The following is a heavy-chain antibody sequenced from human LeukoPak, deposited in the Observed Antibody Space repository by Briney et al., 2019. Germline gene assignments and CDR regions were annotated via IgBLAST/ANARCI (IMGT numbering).Heavy chain of an antibody. CDR3: ARENEGVVVVAATSYYYYYMDV. Sequence: SETLTLTCAVSGGSISSSNWWSWVRQPPGKGLEWIGEIYHSGSTNYNPSLKSRVTISVDKSKNQFSLKLSSVTAADTAVYYCARENEGVVVVAATSYYYYYMDVWGKGTTVTVSS. V-gene: IGHV4-4*02. CDR2: IYHSGST. CDR1: GGSISSSNW. D-gene: IGHD2-15*01. J-gene: IGHJ6*03.